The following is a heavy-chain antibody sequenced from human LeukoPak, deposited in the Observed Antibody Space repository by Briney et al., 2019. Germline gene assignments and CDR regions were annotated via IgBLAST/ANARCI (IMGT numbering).Heavy chain of an antibody. J-gene: IGHJ4*02. CDR1: GYTFTSYG. CDR2: ISAHNGDT. Sequence: PAASVRVSCKPSGYTFTSYGITWVRQAPGQGLEWMGWISAHNGDTNYAQIFQDRVTITTDTSTSTAYSELRNLKPYRTAVYFCARSLFTIAKVTTLSFGFWGQGTPVTVSS. CDR3: ARSLFTIAKVTTLSFGF. D-gene: IGHD5-18*01. V-gene: IGHV1-18*04.